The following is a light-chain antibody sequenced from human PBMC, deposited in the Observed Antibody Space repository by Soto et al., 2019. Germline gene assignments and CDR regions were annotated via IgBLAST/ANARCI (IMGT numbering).Light chain of an antibody. CDR3: QQSYTKPLT. J-gene: IGKJ4*01. Sequence: DIQMTQSPSSLSASVGDRVIITCRASQNINNCFNWYQQKPGTAPKLLIYVASSLHSGVPSRFSGNGSGTYLTLTINTLPLDDFATYYCQQSYTKPLTFGGGTKVEI. CDR1: QNINNC. CDR2: VAS. V-gene: IGKV1-39*01.